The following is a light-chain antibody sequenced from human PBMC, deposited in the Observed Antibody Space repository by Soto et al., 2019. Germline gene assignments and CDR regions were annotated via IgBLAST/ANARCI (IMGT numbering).Light chain of an antibody. CDR2: YDD. J-gene: IGLJ2*01. CDR1: WSNIGNNA. Sequence: QSVLTQPPSVSEAPRQRVTISCSGSWSNIGNNAVNWYQQLPGKAPKLLIYYDDLLSSGVSDRFSGSKSGTSASLAISGHQSEDEADYYCAVWDDNLNGVVFGGGTQLTVL. CDR3: AVWDDNLNGVV. V-gene: IGLV1-36*01.